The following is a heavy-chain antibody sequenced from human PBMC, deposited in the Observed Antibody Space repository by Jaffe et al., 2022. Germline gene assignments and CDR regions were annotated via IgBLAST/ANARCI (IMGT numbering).Heavy chain of an antibody. CDR3: ARDWGGYSGSYPDY. CDR1: GFTFSSYE. D-gene: IGHD1-26*01. J-gene: IGHJ4*02. Sequence: EVQLVESGGGLVQPGGSLRLSCAASGFTFSSYEMNWVRQAPGKGLEWVSYISSSGSTIYYADSVKGRFTISRDNAKNSLYLQMNSLRAEDTAVYYCARDWGGYSGSYPDYWGQGTLVTVSS. CDR2: ISSSGSTI. V-gene: IGHV3-48*03.